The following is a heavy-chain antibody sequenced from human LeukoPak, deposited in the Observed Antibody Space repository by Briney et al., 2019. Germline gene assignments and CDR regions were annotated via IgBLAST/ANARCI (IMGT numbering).Heavy chain of an antibody. J-gene: IGHJ4*02. CDR1: GGSISSSSYY. Sequence: PSETLSLTCTVSGGSISSSSYYWGWIRQPPGKGLEWIGSIYYSGSTYYNPSLKSRVTMSVDTSKNQFSLKLSSVTAADTAVYYCARDLGYFDYWGQGTLVTVSS. CDR3: ARDLGYFDY. CDR2: IYYSGST. D-gene: IGHD3-16*01. V-gene: IGHV4-39*07.